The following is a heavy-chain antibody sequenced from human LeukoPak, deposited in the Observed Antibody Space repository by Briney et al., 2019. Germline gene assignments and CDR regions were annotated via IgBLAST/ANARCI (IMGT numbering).Heavy chain of an antibody. CDR1: GYSFTSYW. D-gene: IGHD3-10*01. Sequence: GESLKISCKGSGYSFTSYWIGWVRQMPGKGLEWMGIIYPGDSDIRYSPSLQGQVTISADKSISTAYLQWSSLKASDTAMYYCARQDGSGTGVNWFDPWGQGTLVTVSS. CDR3: ARQDGSGTGVNWFDP. J-gene: IGHJ5*02. CDR2: IYPGDSDI. V-gene: IGHV5-51*01.